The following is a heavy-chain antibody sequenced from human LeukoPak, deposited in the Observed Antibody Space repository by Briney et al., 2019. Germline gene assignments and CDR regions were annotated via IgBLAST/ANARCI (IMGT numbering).Heavy chain of an antibody. Sequence: GGSLRPSCAASGFTVSGNYMSGVRQAPGKGLEWVSVIYSGGTTYYGDSARGRFTISRDNSKNTLYLQMNSLRAEDTAVYYCARGVGIIDYWGQGTLVTVSS. CDR3: ARGVGIIDY. V-gene: IGHV3-66*01. D-gene: IGHD7-27*01. J-gene: IGHJ4*02. CDR2: IYSGGTT. CDR1: GFTVSGNY.